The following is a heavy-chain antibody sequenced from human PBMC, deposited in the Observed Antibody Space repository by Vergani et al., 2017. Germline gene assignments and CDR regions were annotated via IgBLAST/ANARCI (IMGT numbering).Heavy chain of an antibody. D-gene: IGHD5-24*01. V-gene: IGHV3-48*04. CDR1: GFTFSSYS. Sequence: EVQLVESGGGLVQPGGSLRLSCAASGFTFSSYSMNWVRQAPGKGLEWVSYISISSSTIYYADSVKGRFTISRDNAKNSLYLQMNSLRAEDTAVYYCARSRRWLQSSFDYWGQGTLVTVSS. CDR3: ARSRRWLQSSFDY. CDR2: ISISSSTI. J-gene: IGHJ4*02.